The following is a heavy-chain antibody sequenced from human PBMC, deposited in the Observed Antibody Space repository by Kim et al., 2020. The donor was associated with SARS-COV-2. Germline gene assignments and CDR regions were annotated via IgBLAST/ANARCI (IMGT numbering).Heavy chain of an antibody. J-gene: IGHJ6*02. CDR3: TTPHLTGTRNYYYYYGMDV. Sequence: GGSLRLSCAASGFTFSNAWMSWVRQAPGKGLEWVGRIKSKTDGGTTDYAAPVKGRFTISRDDSKNTLYLQMNSLKTEDTAVYYCTTPHLTGTRNYYYYYGMDVWGQGTTVTVSS. D-gene: IGHD3-9*01. CDR1: GFTFSNAW. V-gene: IGHV3-15*01. CDR2: IKSKTDGGTT.